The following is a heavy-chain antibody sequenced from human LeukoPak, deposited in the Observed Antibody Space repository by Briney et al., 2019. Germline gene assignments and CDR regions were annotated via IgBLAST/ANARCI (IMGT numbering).Heavy chain of an antibody. J-gene: IGHJ6*03. CDR2: MNPNSGNT. Sequence: ASVKVSCKASGYTFISYDINWVRQATGQGLEWMGWMNPNSGNTGYAQKFQGRVTMTRNTSISTAYMDLSSLRSEDTAVYYCARVERSSWYYYYMDVWGKGTTVTISS. D-gene: IGHD6-13*01. CDR1: GYTFISYD. CDR3: ARVERSSWYYYYMDV. V-gene: IGHV1-8*01.